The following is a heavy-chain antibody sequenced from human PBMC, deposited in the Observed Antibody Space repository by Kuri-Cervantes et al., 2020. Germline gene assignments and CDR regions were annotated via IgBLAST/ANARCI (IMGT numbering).Heavy chain of an antibody. Sequence: GSLRLSCTVSGGSTSPYYWSWIRQSPGKGLEWIGHVYYSGSTNYNPSLKSRVTISVATSKDQFSLKLSSVTAADTAVYYCARDYYYDSSGYYYGSPFDYWGQGTLVTVSS. CDR2: VYYSGST. J-gene: IGHJ4*02. V-gene: IGHV4-59*01. D-gene: IGHD3-22*01. CDR1: GGSTSPYY. CDR3: ARDYYYDSSGYYYGSPFDY.